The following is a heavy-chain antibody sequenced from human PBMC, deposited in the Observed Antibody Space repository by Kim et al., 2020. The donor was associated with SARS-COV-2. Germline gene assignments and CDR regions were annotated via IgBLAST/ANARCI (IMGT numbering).Heavy chain of an antibody. CDR3: ARRYCSSTSCSDY. V-gene: IGHV3-30-3*01. D-gene: IGHD2-2*01. CDR1: GFTFSSYA. J-gene: IGHJ4*02. Sequence: GGSLRLSCAASGFTFSSYAMHWVRQAPGKGLEWVAVISYDGSNKYYADSVKGRFTISRDNSKNTLYLQMNSLRAEDTAVYYCARRYCSSTSCSDYWGQGTLVTVSS. CDR2: ISYDGSNK.